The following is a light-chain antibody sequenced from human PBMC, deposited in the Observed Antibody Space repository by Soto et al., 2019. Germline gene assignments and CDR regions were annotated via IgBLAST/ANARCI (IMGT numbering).Light chain of an antibody. V-gene: IGKV3-20*01. CDR3: QQYGSSGT. Sequence: TVLTQSPATLSLSPGERATLSCRASQSVDTYLAWYQQKSGRAPRLLIYDASNRATGIPDRFSGSGSGTDFTLTISRLEPEDFAVYYCQQYGSSGTFGQGTKVDIK. CDR2: DAS. CDR1: QSVDTY. J-gene: IGKJ1*01.